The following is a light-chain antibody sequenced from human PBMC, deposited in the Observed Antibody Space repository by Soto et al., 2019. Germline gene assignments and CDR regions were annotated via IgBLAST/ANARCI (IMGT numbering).Light chain of an antibody. J-gene: IGKJ2*01. CDR2: AAS. CDR3: QQSYSTPYT. Sequence: DIQMTQSPSSLSASVGDRVTITCRASQSISSYLNWYQQKPGKAPKLLIYAASSLQSGVPSRFSGSGSGTDFTLTISRLQTEDFATYYGQQSYSTPYTFGQGTKLEIK. V-gene: IGKV1-39*01. CDR1: QSISSY.